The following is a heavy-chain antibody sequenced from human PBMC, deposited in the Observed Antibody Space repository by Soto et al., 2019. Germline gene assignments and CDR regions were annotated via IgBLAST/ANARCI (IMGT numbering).Heavy chain of an antibody. CDR2: ISPYDGNT. J-gene: IGHJ6*02. V-gene: IGHV1-18*01. Sequence: QVQLVQSGGEVKKPGASVKVSCKASGYTFSSYGINWVRQAPGQGLEWLGWISPYDGNTKYAQILQGRVSMTTDTCTETAYMEVRSLRSDDTAVYYCARGGYYDSSGSRNYHYYGMNVWGQGTTVTVSS. CDR1: GYTFSSYG. CDR3: ARGGYYDSSGSRNYHYYGMNV. D-gene: IGHD3-22*01.